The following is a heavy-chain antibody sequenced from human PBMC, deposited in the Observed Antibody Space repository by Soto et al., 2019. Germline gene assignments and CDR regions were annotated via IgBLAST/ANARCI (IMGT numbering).Heavy chain of an antibody. D-gene: IGHD6-19*01. V-gene: IGHV4-59*01. Sequence: SETLSLTCTVSGGSMSSYFWSWIRQPPGKGLEWIAYVYYSGSTKHNPSLKSRVIISVDTSKNQFSLKLNSVTAADTAVYYCARVIGGWYEHDYWGPGTLVTVSS. CDR2: VYYSGST. CDR1: GGSMSSYF. J-gene: IGHJ4*02. CDR3: ARVIGGWYEHDY.